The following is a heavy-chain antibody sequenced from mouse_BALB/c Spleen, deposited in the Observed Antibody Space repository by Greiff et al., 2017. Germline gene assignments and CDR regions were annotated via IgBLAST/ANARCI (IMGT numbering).Heavy chain of an antibody. CDR2: ISNGGGST. CDR3: ARHGLFDY. CDR1: GFTFSSYT. J-gene: IGHJ2*01. D-gene: IGHD3-1*01. Sequence: EVQVVESGGGLVQPGGSRKLSCAASGFTFSSYTMSWVRQTPEKRLEWVAYISNGGGSTYYPDTVKGRFTISRDNAKNTLYLQMSSLKSEDTAMYYCARHGLFDYWGQGTTLTVSS. V-gene: IGHV5-12-2*01.